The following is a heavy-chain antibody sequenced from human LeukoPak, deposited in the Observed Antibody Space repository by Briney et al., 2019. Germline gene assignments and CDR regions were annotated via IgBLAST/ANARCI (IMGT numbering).Heavy chain of an antibody. Sequence: GGSLRLSCAASGFTFSSYWMSWVRQAPGKGLEWVSSISSSSSYIYYADSVKGRFTISRDNAKNSLYLQMNSLRAEDTAVYYCASGGRRDGYNYYYWGQGTLVTVSS. CDR1: GFTFSSYW. J-gene: IGHJ4*02. D-gene: IGHD5-24*01. CDR2: ISSSSSYI. CDR3: ASGGRRDGYNYYY. V-gene: IGHV3-21*01.